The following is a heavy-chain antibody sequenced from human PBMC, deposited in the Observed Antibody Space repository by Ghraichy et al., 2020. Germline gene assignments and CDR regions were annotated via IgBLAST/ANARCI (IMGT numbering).Heavy chain of an antibody. D-gene: IGHD2-2*01. J-gene: IGHJ4*02. V-gene: IGHV3-23*01. CDR1: RFTFSNYA. CDR3: ATRPHCSDTTCLFYFDY. Sequence: GESLNISCAASRFTFSNYAMAWVRQAPGKGLEWVSSISGSGGVTSYADSVKGRFTISRDNFKNTLYLQMNNLRAEDSAIYYCATRPHCSDTTCLFYFDYWGPGTLVTVSS. CDR2: ISGSGGVT.